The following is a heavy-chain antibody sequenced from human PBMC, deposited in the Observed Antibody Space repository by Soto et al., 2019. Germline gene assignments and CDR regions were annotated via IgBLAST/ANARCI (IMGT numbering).Heavy chain of an antibody. CDR2: INAGNGNT. Sequence: ASGKVSCKASGYTSTSYAMHWVRQAPGQRLEWMGWINAGNGNTKYSQKFQGRVTITRDTSASTAYMELSSLRSEDTAVYYCARAPIFGVSRPRDGAMDVWGQGHTVTVSS. CDR3: ARAPIFGVSRPRDGAMDV. CDR1: GYTSTSYA. V-gene: IGHV1-3*01. J-gene: IGHJ6*02. D-gene: IGHD3-3*01.